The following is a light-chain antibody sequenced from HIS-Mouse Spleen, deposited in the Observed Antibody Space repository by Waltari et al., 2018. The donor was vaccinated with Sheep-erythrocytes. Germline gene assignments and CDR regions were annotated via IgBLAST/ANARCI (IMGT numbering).Light chain of an antibody. J-gene: IGLJ2*01. Sequence: SYELTQPPSVSVSPGQTASITCSGDKLGDKYACWYQQKPGQSPVLVIDQDSKRPSGIPGRVSGSNSGNTATLTISGTQAMDEADYYCQAWDSSTVVFGGGTKLTVL. V-gene: IGLV3-1*01. CDR1: KLGDKY. CDR3: QAWDSSTVV. CDR2: QDS.